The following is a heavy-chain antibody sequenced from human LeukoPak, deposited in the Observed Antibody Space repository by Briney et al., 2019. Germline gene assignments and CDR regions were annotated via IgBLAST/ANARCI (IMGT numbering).Heavy chain of an antibody. CDR2: IRNKANSYTT. V-gene: IGHV3-72*01. Sequence: GGSLRLSCAASGFTFSDHYMDWVRQGPGKGLEWVGRIRNKANSYTTEYAASVKGRVTISRDDSKNSLYLQMNSLKTEDTAVYYCAKGRSLTEGTASSMDVWGQGTTVTVSS. D-gene: IGHD1-14*01. J-gene: IGHJ6*02. CDR1: GFTFSDHY. CDR3: AKGRSLTEGTASSMDV.